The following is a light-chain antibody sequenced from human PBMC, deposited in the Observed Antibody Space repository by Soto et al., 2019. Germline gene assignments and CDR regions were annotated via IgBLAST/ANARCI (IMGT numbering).Light chain of an antibody. CDR1: RSVSSY. J-gene: IGKJ5*01. CDR3: QQRSNWPIT. CDR2: DAS. Sequence: EIVSTQSPATLSLSPGEPATLSCRATRSVSSYLAWYQQKPGQAPRLLIYDASSRPTDIPARFSGSGSGTDFTLTISSLEPEDFALYYCQQRSNWPITFGQGTRLEIK. V-gene: IGKV3-11*01.